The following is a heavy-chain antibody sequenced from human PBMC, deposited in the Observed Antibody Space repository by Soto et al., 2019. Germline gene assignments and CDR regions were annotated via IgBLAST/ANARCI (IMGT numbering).Heavy chain of an antibody. V-gene: IGHV3-7*01. J-gene: IGHJ4*02. CDR1: GFTFRSYW. CDR3: ASYYYESGRSRGF. Sequence: EVQLVESGGGLVQPGGSLRLSCAASGFTFRSYWMSWVRQAPGKGLEWVATIKQDGSQQYYVDSVRGRFTISRDNAKDSLDLQMNSLRAEDTAMYYCASYYYESGRSRGFWVQGTLVTVSS. CDR2: IKQDGSQQ. D-gene: IGHD3-10*01.